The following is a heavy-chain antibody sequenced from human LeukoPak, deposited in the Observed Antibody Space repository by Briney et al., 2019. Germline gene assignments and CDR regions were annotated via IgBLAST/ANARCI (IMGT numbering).Heavy chain of an antibody. CDR1: GYTFTDYY. V-gene: IGHV1-2*02. CDR3: AKAGLSRFDY. J-gene: IGHJ4*02. Sequence: ASVKVSCKASGYTFTDYYMHWVRQAPGQGLEWMGWINPNSGGTNYAQNFQGRVTMTRDTSISTAYMELSSLRSDDTAVFYCAKAGLSRFDYWGQGTLVTVSS. CDR2: INPNSGGT.